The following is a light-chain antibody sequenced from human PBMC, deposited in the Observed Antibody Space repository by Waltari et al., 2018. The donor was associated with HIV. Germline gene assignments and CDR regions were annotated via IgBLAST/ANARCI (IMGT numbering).Light chain of an antibody. CDR3: AAWDDSLSAWL. J-gene: IGLJ2*01. CDR2: HTN. V-gene: IGLV1-47*01. Sequence: QSVLTQPPSASGTPGQRDTISCSGSSSNIVTNYVSWYKQFPGTAPVLVVYHTNQRPLGVPDRFSGSKAGTSASLAISGLRSEDEADYYCAAWDDSLSAWLFGGGTRLNVL. CDR1: SSNIVTNY.